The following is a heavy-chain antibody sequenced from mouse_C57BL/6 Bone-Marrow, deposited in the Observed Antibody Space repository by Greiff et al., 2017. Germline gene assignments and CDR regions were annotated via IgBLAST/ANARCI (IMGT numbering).Heavy chain of an antibody. Sequence: VQLQQPGAELVMPGASVKLSCKASGYTFTSYWMHWVKQRPGQGLEWIGEIDPSDSYTNYNQKFKGKSTLTVDKSSSTAYMQLSSLTSEDSAVYYCARSYAKDYWGQGTTLTVSS. V-gene: IGHV1-69*01. CDR3: ARSYAKDY. J-gene: IGHJ4*01. CDR2: IDPSDSYT. CDR1: GYTFTSYW.